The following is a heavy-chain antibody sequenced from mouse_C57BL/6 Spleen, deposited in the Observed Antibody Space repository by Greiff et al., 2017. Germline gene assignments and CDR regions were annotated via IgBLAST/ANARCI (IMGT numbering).Heavy chain of an antibody. V-gene: IGHV7-3*01. Sequence: EVQLVESGGGLVQPGGSLSFSCEASGFTFTDYYMSWVRQPPGKALEWLGFIRNKANGYTTGSSASVKGRLTISRDNSQSILYLQMNALRAEDSATYYGSRYRGTTSYYYAMDYWGQGTSVTVSS. D-gene: IGHD2-12*01. CDR2: IRNKANGYTT. J-gene: IGHJ4*01. CDR1: GFTFTDYY. CDR3: SRYRGTTSYYYAMDY.